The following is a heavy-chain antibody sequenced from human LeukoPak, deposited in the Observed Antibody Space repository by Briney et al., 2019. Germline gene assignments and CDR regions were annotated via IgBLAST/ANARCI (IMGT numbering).Heavy chain of an antibody. CDR2: IIPIFGTA. V-gene: IGHV1-69*13. CDR1: GGTFSGYA. D-gene: IGHD5-18*01. CDR3: ARDQGYSYGPRKYYFDY. Sequence: EASVKVSCKASGGTFSGYAISWVRQAPGQGLEWMGGIIPIFGTANYAQKFQGRVTITADESTSTAYMELSSLRSEDTAVYYCARDQGYSYGPRKYYFDYWGQGTLVTVSS. J-gene: IGHJ4*02.